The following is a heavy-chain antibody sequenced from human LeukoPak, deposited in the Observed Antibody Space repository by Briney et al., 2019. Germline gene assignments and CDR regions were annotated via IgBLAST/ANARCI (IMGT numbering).Heavy chain of an antibody. Sequence: SETLSLTCTVSGGSISSYYWSWIRQPPGKGLEWIGYIYTSGSTNYNPSLKSRVTISVDTSKNQFSLKLSSVTAADTAVYYCARFDSSGYSGDLDAFDIWGQGTMVTVSS. D-gene: IGHD3-22*01. V-gene: IGHV4-4*09. CDR3: ARFDSSGYSGDLDAFDI. CDR1: GGSISSYY. CDR2: IYTSGST. J-gene: IGHJ3*02.